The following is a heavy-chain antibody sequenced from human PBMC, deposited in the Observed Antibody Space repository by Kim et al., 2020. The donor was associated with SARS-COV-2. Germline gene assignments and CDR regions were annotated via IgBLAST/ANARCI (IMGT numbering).Heavy chain of an antibody. V-gene: IGHV3-23*01. Sequence: GGSLRLSCAASGFTFSSYAMSWVRQAPGKGLEWVSVISGGGGVTYYADSVKGRFTISRDNSKNTLYLQMISLRAEDTAVYYCVALRSATAMVEYWGQGTLVTVSS. D-gene: IGHD5-18*01. CDR3: VALRSATAMVEY. CDR1: GFTFSSYA. J-gene: IGHJ4*02. CDR2: ISGGGGVT.